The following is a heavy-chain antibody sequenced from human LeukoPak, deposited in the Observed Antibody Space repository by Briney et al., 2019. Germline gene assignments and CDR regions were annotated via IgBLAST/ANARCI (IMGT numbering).Heavy chain of an antibody. D-gene: IGHD3-22*01. CDR1: AGSISSYY. CDR3: ARLTSGYYPYYFDH. Sequence: PSETLSLTCTVSAGSISSYYWSWIRQPPGKGLEWMGYVYYSGSTDYNPSLKSRVTILVDTSKNQFSLKLSSATAADTAVYYCARLTSGYYPYYFDHWGQGTLVTVSS. V-gene: IGHV4-59*01. J-gene: IGHJ4*02. CDR2: VYYSGST.